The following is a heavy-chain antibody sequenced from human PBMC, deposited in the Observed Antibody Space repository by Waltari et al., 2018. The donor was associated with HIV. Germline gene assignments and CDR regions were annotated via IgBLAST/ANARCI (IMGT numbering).Heavy chain of an antibody. J-gene: IGHJ2*01. CDR1: GYTFPNFG. V-gene: IGHV1-18*01. D-gene: IGHD4-17*01. CDR2: FKSDNWDK. CDR3: ARFFPTATTTGWYLDL. Sequence: QVHLVQSGAELKKTGASVKLSCKASGYTFPNFGINWVRQAPGQGLEWMGWFKSDNWDKKDEQKCQDRGSMTTDTAASTAYMELRSVRSDDTAVYYCARFFPTATTTGWYLDLWGPGTLVTMSA.